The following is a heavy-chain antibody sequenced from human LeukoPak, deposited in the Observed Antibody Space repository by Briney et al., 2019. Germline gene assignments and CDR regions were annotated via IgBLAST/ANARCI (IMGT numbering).Heavy chain of an antibody. D-gene: IGHD3-22*01. Sequence: ASVKVSCKASGYTFTSYDINWVRQATGQGLEWIGWMNPNSGNTGYAQKFQGRVTMTRNTSISTAYMELSSLRSEDTAVYYCARAYYYDSSGYYYYDYWGQGTLVTVSS. CDR1: GYTFTSYD. CDR3: ARAYYYDSSGYYYYDY. J-gene: IGHJ4*02. V-gene: IGHV1-8*01. CDR2: MNPNSGNT.